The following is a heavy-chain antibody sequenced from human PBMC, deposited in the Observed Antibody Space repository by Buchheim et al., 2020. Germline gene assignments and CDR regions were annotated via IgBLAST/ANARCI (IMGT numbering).Heavy chain of an antibody. J-gene: IGHJ2*01. V-gene: IGHV3-48*03. CDR1: GFTFSSYE. CDR2: ISSSSSTI. D-gene: IGHD6-13*01. CDR3: ARDRPPRYSSSWTPYWYFDL. Sequence: EVQLVESGGGLVQPGGSLRLSCAASGFTFSSYEMNWVRQAPGKGLEWVSYISSSSSTIYYADSVKGRFTISRDNAKNSLYLQMNSLRAEDTAVYYCARDRPPRYSSSWTPYWYFDLWGRGTL.